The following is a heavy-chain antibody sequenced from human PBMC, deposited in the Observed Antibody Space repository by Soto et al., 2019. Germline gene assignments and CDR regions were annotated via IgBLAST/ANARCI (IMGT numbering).Heavy chain of an antibody. CDR2: IIPIFGTA. J-gene: IGHJ6*02. D-gene: IGHD6-6*01. Sequence: VQLVQSGAEVKKPGSSVKVSCKASGGTFSSYAISWVRQAPGQGLEWMGGIIPIFGTANYAQKFQGRVTITADKSTSTAYMELSSLRSEDTAVYYCAARYSSSSGYYYYGMDVWGQGTTVTVSS. CDR3: AARYSSSSGYYYYGMDV. CDR1: GGTFSSYA. V-gene: IGHV1-69*06.